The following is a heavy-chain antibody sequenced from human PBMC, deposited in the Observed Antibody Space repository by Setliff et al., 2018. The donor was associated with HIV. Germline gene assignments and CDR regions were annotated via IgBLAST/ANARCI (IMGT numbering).Heavy chain of an antibody. Sequence: PGGSLRLSCAASGFTFSSYEMNWVRQAPGKGLEWVSYISSSGSTIYYADSVKGRFTISRDNTNNSLYLQMNSLRAEDTAVYYCARGSGYDKGAYHYYYGMDVWGQGTTVTVSS. V-gene: IGHV3-48*03. CDR2: ISSSGSTI. CDR3: ARGSGYDKGAYHYYYGMDV. CDR1: GFTFSSYE. J-gene: IGHJ6*02. D-gene: IGHD5-12*01.